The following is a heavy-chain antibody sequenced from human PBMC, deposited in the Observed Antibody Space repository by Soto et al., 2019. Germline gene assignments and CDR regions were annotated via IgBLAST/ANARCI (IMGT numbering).Heavy chain of an antibody. V-gene: IGHV4-59*08. J-gene: IGHJ4*02. CDR3: ARLGGYYQAFDS. CDR1: GDSISSYY. CDR2: IYYSGTT. Sequence: SETLSLTCTVSGDSISSYYWSWIRQPPGKGLEWIGNIYYSGTTNYHPSLKSRVTISLDTSKSQFSLKLSSVTAADTAVYYCARLGGYYQAFDSWGQGTLVTVSS. D-gene: IGHD3-22*01.